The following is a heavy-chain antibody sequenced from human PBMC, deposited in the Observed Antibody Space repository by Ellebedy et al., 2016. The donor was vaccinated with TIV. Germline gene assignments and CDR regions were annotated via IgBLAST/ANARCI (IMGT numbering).Heavy chain of an antibody. J-gene: IGHJ4*02. V-gene: IGHV1-46*04. CDR3: ARARSSGWLHTPDY. CDR1: GYTFTSYY. Sequence: AASVKVSCKASGYTFTSYYMHCLQHAPGQVLEWIGLINPSGGSVTYAQNLQGRVTMTRDTSTSTVYMELSSLRSEDTAVYYCARARSSGWLHTPDYWGQGTLVTVSS. CDR2: INPSGGSV. D-gene: IGHD6-19*01.